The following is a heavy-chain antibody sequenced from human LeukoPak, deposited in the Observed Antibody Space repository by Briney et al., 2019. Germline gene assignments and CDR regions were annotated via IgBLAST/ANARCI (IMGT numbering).Heavy chain of an antibody. CDR3: AREGYGTGFDY. D-gene: IGHD2-8*02. CDR1: GGSLSSYY. J-gene: IGHJ4*02. V-gene: IGHV4-59*01. CDR2: IYYSGST. Sequence: SEPLSLTCTVSGGSLSSYYWMWLRQPPGKGLEWMGYIYYSGSTNYNPSLKSRVTISVDTSKNQVSLKLSSVTAADTAVYYCAREGYGTGFDYWGQGTLVTVSS.